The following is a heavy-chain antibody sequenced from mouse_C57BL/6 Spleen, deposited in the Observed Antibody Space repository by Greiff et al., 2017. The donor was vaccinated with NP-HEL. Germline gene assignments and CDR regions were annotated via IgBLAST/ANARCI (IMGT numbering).Heavy chain of an antibody. CDR2: ISYDGSN. CDR1: GYSITSGYY. V-gene: IGHV3-6*01. J-gene: IGHJ2*01. D-gene: IGHD1-1*01. Sequence: VQLKESGPGLVKPSQSLSLTCSVTGYSITSGYYWNWIRQFPGNKLEWMGYISYDGSNNYNPSLKNRISITRDTSKNQFFLKLNSVTTEDTATYYCARDRGNYYGYFDYWGQGTTLTVSS. CDR3: ARDRGNYYGYFDY.